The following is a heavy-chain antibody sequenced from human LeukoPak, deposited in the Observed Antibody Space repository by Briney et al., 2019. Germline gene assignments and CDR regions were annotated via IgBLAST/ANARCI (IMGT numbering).Heavy chain of an antibody. CDR3: ARDPTGGYSYGWGYYYYGMDV. CDR1: GFTFSSYS. J-gene: IGHJ6*02. CDR2: ISISSSTI. V-gene: IGHV3-48*01. Sequence: GGSLRLSCAASGFTFSSYSMNWVRQAPGKGLEWVSHISISSSTIYYADSVKGRFTISRDNAKNSLYLQMNSLRAEDTAVYYCARDPTGGYSYGWGYYYYGMDVWGQGTTATVSS. D-gene: IGHD5-18*01.